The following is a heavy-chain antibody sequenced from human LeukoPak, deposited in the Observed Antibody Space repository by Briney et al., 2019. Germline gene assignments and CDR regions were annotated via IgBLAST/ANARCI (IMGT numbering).Heavy chain of an antibody. CDR2: INHSGST. Sequence: SETLSLTCTVSGDSLSGYYWSWIRQPPGKGLEWIGEINHSGSTNYNPSLKSRVTISVDTSKNQFSLKLSSVTAADTAVYYCARGGYCSGGSCHPPFDYWGQGTLVTVSS. D-gene: IGHD2-15*01. CDR1: GDSLSGYY. V-gene: IGHV4-34*01. CDR3: ARGGYCSGGSCHPPFDY. J-gene: IGHJ4*02.